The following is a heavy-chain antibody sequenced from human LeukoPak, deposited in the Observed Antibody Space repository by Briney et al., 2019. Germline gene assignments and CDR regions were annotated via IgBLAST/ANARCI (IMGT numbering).Heavy chain of an antibody. CDR2: ISSSSSSI. D-gene: IGHD3-16*01. V-gene: IGHV3-48*04. CDR3: AREPIMIYGMDV. Sequence: QAGGSLRLSCVASEFTFSNYSMNWVRQAPGKGLEWVSYISSSSSSIYYADSVKGRFTISRDNAKNSLYLQMNSLRAEDTAVYYCAREPIMIYGMDVWGQGTTVTVSS. J-gene: IGHJ6*02. CDR1: EFTFSNYS.